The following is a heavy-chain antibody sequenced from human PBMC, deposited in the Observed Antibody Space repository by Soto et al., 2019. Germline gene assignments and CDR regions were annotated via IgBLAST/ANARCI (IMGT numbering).Heavy chain of an antibody. D-gene: IGHD5-12*01. J-gene: IGHJ4*02. CDR1: GWTLSSYS. V-gene: IGHV3-48*01. Sequence: PVGSRRLSCAASGWTLSSYSMNWVRQATGKGLEWVSYISSSSSTIYYADSVKGLFTISRDNARSSLYLQMNSVIAEDTAVDCGARDPYRGWSLDYWGQGTLVTVS. CDR3: ARDPYRGWSLDY. CDR2: ISSSSSTI.